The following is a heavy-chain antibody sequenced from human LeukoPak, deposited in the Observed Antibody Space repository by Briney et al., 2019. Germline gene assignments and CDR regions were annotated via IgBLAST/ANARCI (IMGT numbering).Heavy chain of an antibody. CDR2: ISHSGST. Sequence: SETLSLTCTVSGGSISSNNWWSWVRQSPGRGLEWIGEISHSGSTNYNPSLKSRVTISVDKSKNQFSLELTSVTAADTAVYYCARGGLTFGGHWGQGALVTVSS. V-gene: IGHV4-4*02. CDR1: GGSISSNNW. CDR3: ARGGLTFGGH. J-gene: IGHJ4*02. D-gene: IGHD3-10*01.